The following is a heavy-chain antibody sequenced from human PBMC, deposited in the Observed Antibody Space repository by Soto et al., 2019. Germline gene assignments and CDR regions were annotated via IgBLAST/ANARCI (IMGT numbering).Heavy chain of an antibody. CDR2: IYYSGST. CDR3: ARLSVYCGGDCYPIALDY. D-gene: IGHD2-21*01. Sequence: QLQLQESGPGLVKPSETLSLTCTVSGGSISSSSYYWGWIRQPPGKGLEWIGSIYYSGSTYYNPSLNSRVTISVDTSKNQFSLKLSSVTAADTAVYYCARLSVYCGGDCYPIALDYWGQGTLVTVSS. V-gene: IGHV4-39*01. CDR1: GGSISSSSYY. J-gene: IGHJ4*02.